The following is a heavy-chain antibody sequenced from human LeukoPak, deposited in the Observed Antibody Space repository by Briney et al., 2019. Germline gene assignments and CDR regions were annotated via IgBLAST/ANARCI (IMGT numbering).Heavy chain of an antibody. CDR1: GYTFTGYY. CDR2: INPNSGGT. CDR3: ARDTVQLWLPFDY. J-gene: IGHJ4*02. V-gene: IGHV1-2*02. D-gene: IGHD5-18*01. Sequence: VASVKVSCKASGYTFTGYYMHWVRQAPGQGLEWMGWINPNSGGTNYAQKFQGRVTMTRDTSISTAYMELSRLRSDDTAVYYCARDTVQLWLPFDYWGQGTLVTVSS.